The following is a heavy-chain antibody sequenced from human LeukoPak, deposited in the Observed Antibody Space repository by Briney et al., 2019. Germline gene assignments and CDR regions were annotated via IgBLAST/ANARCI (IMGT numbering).Heavy chain of an antibody. D-gene: IGHD2-21*02. Sequence: ASVKVSCNTFTKHFIHWVRQAPGQGLEWVGWIDPNSGATKYAQKLQGRVTMTRDTSISTASMELSSLRFDDTAIYYCAVSVQVPAIPAFDYWGQGTLVTVSS. CDR1: TFTKHF. V-gene: IGHV1-2*02. CDR2: IDPNSGAT. CDR3: AVSVQVPAIPAFDY. J-gene: IGHJ4*02.